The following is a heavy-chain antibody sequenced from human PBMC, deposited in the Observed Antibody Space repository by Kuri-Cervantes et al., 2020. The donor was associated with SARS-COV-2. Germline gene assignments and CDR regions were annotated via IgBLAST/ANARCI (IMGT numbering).Heavy chain of an antibody. CDR3: ARGEAYYYDSSGPY. V-gene: IGHV3-9*01. Sequence: LSLTCAASGFIFEDYAIHWVRQAPGKGLEWVSGISWNSDNMGYADSVKGRFTISRDNAKNSLYLQMNSLRAEDTAVYYCARGEAYYYDSSGPYWGQGTLVTVSS. J-gene: IGHJ4*02. CDR1: GFIFEDYA. CDR2: ISWNSDNM. D-gene: IGHD3-22*01.